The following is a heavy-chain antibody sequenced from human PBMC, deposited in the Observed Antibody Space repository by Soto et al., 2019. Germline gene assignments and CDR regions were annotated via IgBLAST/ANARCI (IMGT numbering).Heavy chain of an antibody. CDR1: GFTFSSYW. Sequence: GGSLRLSCASSGFTFSSYWMHWVRQAPGKGLVWVSRLKSDGSGTTYADSVKGRLTISRDNAKNTLYLQMNSLRAEDTAVYFCARGDYYDTSGPFSDAFDIWGQGTMVTVSS. CDR3: ARGDYYDTSGPFSDAFDI. V-gene: IGHV3-74*01. CDR2: LKSDGSGT. J-gene: IGHJ3*02. D-gene: IGHD3-22*01.